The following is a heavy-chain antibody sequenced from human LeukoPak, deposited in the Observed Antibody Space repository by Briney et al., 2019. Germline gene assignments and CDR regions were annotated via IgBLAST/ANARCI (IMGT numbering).Heavy chain of an antibody. CDR2: INAGNGNT. J-gene: IGHJ6*02. CDR1: GYTFTSYA. V-gene: IGHV1-3*01. Sequence: ASVKVSCKASGYTFTSYAMHWVRQAPGQRLEWMGWINAGNGNTKYSQKFQGRVTITRDTSASTAYMELSSLRSEDTAVYYCARSYYYGSGNDFYYNYGMDVWGQGTTVTVSS. D-gene: IGHD3-10*01. CDR3: ARSYYYGSGNDFYYNYGMDV.